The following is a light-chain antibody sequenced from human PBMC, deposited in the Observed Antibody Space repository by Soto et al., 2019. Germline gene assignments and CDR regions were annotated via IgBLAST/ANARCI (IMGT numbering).Light chain of an antibody. CDR3: QQYNSWPRT. CDR1: QSVNSN. Sequence: EIVMTQSPATLSVSPGERATLSCRASQSVNSNLAWYQQKPGQAPRLLIYGASSRATGIPARFSGSGSGTEFTLIITSLQSEDFAVYYCQQYNSWPRTFGQGTKVDIK. J-gene: IGKJ1*01. V-gene: IGKV3-15*01. CDR2: GAS.